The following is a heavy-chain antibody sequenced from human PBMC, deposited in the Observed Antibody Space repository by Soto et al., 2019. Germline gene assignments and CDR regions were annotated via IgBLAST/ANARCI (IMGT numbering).Heavy chain of an antibody. CDR3: AKDWSAAY. CDR1: GFTFNNYA. D-gene: IGHD3-3*01. J-gene: IGHJ4*02. V-gene: IGHV3-23*01. Sequence: GGSLRLSCAASGFTFNNYAMTWVRQAPGKGLEWVSSMSGGGVSTYYADSVKGRFTVSRDNSKNTLYLQMNSLRADDTAVYYCAKDWSAAYWGQGTLVTVSS. CDR2: MSGGGVST.